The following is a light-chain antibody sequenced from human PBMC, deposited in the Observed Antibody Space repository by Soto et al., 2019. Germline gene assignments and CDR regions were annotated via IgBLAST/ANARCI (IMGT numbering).Light chain of an antibody. J-gene: IGKJ1*01. CDR3: QQLNGSPWT. Sequence: IQLTQSQSSLSASVGDRVTITCRASPAIASFLAWYQQKPGTAPKLLIYDAATLQSGVPSRFSGSRSGTEYTLTIGSLQPEDFATYYCQQLNGSPWTFGQGTKVDI. V-gene: IGKV1-9*01. CDR2: DAA. CDR1: PAIASF.